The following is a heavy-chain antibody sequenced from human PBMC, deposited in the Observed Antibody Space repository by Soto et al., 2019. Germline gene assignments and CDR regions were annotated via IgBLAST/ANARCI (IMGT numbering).Heavy chain of an antibody. D-gene: IGHD1-7*01. CDR3: ARGVNWNWWFDP. CDR2: ISAYNGNT. Sequence: GAPGEVSCQASGDTFTGSYMRRVRQAPGQGLEWMGWISAYNGNTNYAQKLQGRVTMTTDTSTSTAYMELRSLRSDDTAVYYCARGVNWNWWFDPWGQGTLVTVSS. J-gene: IGHJ5*02. V-gene: IGHV1-18*04. CDR1: GDTFTGSY.